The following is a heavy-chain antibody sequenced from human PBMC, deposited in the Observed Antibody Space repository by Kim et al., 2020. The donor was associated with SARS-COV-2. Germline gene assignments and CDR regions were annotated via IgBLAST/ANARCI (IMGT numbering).Heavy chain of an antibody. CDR1: GGSFSGYY. Sequence: SETLSLTCAVYGGSFSGYYWSWIRQPPGKGLEWIGEINHSGSTNYNPSLKSRVTISVDTSKNQFSLKLSSVTAADTAVYYCARGLSMIRSFDYWGQGTLV. CDR3: ARGLSMIRSFDY. CDR2: INHSGST. V-gene: IGHV4-34*01. D-gene: IGHD3-22*01. J-gene: IGHJ4*02.